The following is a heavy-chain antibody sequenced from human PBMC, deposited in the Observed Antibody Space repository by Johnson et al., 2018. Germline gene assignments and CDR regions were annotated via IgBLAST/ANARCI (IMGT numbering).Heavy chain of an antibody. CDR1: GFIVSSHY. J-gene: IGHJ6*03. CDR2: IYRGGYT. CDR3: ASFSGGPTNRYYMDV. V-gene: IGHV3-66*01. D-gene: IGHD2-15*01. Sequence: VQLVESGGASVQAGGSLGPSCVASGFIVSSHYMSWVRQAPGKGLEWVSVIYRGGYTYYTDSVKGRFTISRDNSKNTLYLQMNSLRAEDTSVYYCASFSGGPTNRYYMDVWGKGTTVTVSS.